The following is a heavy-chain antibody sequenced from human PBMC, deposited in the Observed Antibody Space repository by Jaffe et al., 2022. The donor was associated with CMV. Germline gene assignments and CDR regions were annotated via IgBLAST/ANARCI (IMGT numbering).Heavy chain of an antibody. J-gene: IGHJ6*02. CDR2: ISSSSSTI. CDR3: ARADDFWSGYSPPYYYYGMDV. V-gene: IGHV3-48*02. Sequence: EVQLVESGGGLVQPGGSLRLSCAASGFTFSSYSMNWVRQAPGKGLEWVSYISSSSSTIYYADSVKGRFTISRDNAKNSLYLQMNSLRDEDTAVYYCARADDFWSGYSPPYYYYGMDVWGQGTTVTVSS. D-gene: IGHD3-3*01. CDR1: GFTFSSYS.